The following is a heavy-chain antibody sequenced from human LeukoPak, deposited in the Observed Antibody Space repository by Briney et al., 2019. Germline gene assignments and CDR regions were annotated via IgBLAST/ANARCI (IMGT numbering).Heavy chain of an antibody. CDR1: GFGFSSSA. J-gene: IGHJ4*02. D-gene: IGHD2-15*01. CDR3: AKQLGYCSDGSCYFPY. CDR2: ISNNGGYT. V-gene: IGHV3-23*01. Sequence: GGSLRLSCAASGFGFSSSAMSWVRQAPGKGLEWVSAISNNGGYTYYADSVQGRFTISRDNSKSTLCLQMNSLRAEDTAVYYCAKQLGYCSDGSCYFPYWGQGTLVTVSS.